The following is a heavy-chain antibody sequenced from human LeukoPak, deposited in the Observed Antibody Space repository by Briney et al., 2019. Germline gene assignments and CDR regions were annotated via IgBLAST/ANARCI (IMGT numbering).Heavy chain of an antibody. J-gene: IGHJ4*02. CDR3: ARDYGGDY. CDR1: GFTFSSYA. Sequence: GSLRLSCAASGFTFSSYAMHWVRQAPGKGLEWVAVISYDGSNKYYADSVKGRFTISRDNSKNTLYLQMSSLRAEDTAVYYCARDYGGDYWGQGTLVTVSS. D-gene: IGHD3-16*01. CDR2: ISYDGSNK. V-gene: IGHV3-30-3*01.